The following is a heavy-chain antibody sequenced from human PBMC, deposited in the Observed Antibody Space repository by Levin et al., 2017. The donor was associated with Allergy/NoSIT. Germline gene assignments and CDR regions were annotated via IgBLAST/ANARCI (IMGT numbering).Heavy chain of an antibody. CDR3: ARVYDWNYDY. V-gene: IGHV3-48*01. CDR2: ISGSSSTI. D-gene: IGHD1-7*01. CDR1: GLTFSSSD. Sequence: GSVKVSCTASGLTFSSSDMNWVRQAPGKGLEWISYISGSSSTIYFADSLKGRFTISRDNAKNSLYLQMNSLRAEDTAVYYCARVYDWNYDYWGQGTLVTVSS. J-gene: IGHJ4*02.